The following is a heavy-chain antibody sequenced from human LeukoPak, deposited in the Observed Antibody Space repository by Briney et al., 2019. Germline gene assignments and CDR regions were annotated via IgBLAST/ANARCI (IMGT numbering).Heavy chain of an antibody. CDR3: ARDQAGSGWDPLLVLDY. D-gene: IGHD6-19*01. V-gene: IGHV3-30*04. Sequence: PGGSLRLSCAASGFTFSSYAMHWVRQAPGEGLEWVAVISYDGSNKYYADSVKGRFTISRDNSKNTLYLQMNSLRAEDTAVYYCARDQAGSGWDPLLVLDYWGQGTLVTVSS. CDR2: ISYDGSNK. J-gene: IGHJ4*02. CDR1: GFTFSSYA.